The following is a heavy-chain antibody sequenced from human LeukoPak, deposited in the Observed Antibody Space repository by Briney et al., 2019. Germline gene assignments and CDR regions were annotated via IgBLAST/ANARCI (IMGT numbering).Heavy chain of an antibody. CDR2: LSYDGSNK. V-gene: IGHV3-30*04. J-gene: IGHJ4*02. CDR1: GFTFSSYA. D-gene: IGHD2-2*01. CDR3: AKDLGGDIVVVPAAMDY. Sequence: PGGSLRLSCAASGFTFSSYAMHWVRQAPGKGLEWVAVLSYDGSNKYYADSVKGRFTISRDNSKNTLYLQMNSLRAEDTAVYYCAKDLGGDIVVVPAAMDYWGQGTLVTVSS.